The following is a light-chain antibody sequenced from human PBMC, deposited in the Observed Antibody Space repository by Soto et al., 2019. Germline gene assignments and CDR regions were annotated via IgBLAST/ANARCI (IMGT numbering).Light chain of an antibody. V-gene: IGKV3-11*01. CDR2: DAS. J-gene: IGKJ5*01. CDR1: QNIINY. Sequence: EIVLTQSPATLSLSPGERATVSCRASQNIINYLAWYQQRPGQAPRLLISDASNRATGIPARFSGSGSGTDFTPTIGSLEPEDFAVYYCQQRAHWPITFGQGTRLDIK. CDR3: QQRAHWPIT.